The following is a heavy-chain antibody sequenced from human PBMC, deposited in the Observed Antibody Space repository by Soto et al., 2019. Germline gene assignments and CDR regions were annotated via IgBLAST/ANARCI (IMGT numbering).Heavy chain of an antibody. J-gene: IGHJ6*02. CDR1: GFTFSSYA. CDR3: AKGPTDYYYYGMDV. V-gene: IGHV3-23*01. D-gene: IGHD1-1*01. Sequence: PGGSLRLSCAASGFTFSSYAMSWVRQAPGKGLEWVSAISGSGGSTYYADSVKGRFTISRDNSKNTLYLQMNSLRAEDTAVYYCAKGPTDYYYYGMDVWGQGTTVTVSS. CDR2: ISGSGGST.